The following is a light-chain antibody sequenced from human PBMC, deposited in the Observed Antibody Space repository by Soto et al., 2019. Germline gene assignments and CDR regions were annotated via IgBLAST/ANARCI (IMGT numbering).Light chain of an antibody. V-gene: IGKV3-20*01. CDR3: QQFGASLTWT. CDR2: GAS. Sequence: ENVLRQSPGTLSLSPGERATLSCRASQSVSSSYLAWYQQKPGQAPRLLIYGASSRATGIPDRFSGSGSGTDFTLTISRLEPEDFAVYYCQQFGASLTWTFGQGTKVDI. CDR1: QSVSSSY. J-gene: IGKJ1*01.